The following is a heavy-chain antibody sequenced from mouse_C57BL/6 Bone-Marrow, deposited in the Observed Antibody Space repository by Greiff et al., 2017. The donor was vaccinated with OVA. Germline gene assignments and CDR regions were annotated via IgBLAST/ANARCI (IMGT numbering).Heavy chain of an antibody. CDR2: IDPENGDT. Sequence: EVKLQESGAELVRPGASVKLSCTASGFNIKDDYMHWVKQRPEQGLEWIGWIDPENGDTEYASKFQGKATITADTSSKTAYEQLRSVGSEDTAVYYCSAGEYWGKGTTVTVSS. CDR1: GFNIKDDY. CDR3: SAGEY. J-gene: IGHJ2*01. V-gene: IGHV14-4*01.